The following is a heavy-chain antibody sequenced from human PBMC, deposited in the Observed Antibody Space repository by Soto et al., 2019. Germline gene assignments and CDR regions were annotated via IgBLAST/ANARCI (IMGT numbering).Heavy chain of an antibody. Sequence: LILSCAASGFTFSSYSMNWVRQAPGKGLEWVSSISSSSSYIYYADSVKGRFTISRDNAKNSLYLQMNSLRAEDTAVYYCARVLHWHAIDYWGQGTLVGVSS. CDR2: ISSSSSYI. J-gene: IGHJ4*02. CDR3: ARVLHWHAIDY. CDR1: GFTFSSYS. V-gene: IGHV3-21*01.